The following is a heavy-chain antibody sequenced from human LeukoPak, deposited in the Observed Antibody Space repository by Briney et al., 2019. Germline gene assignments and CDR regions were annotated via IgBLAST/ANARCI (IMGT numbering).Heavy chain of an antibody. Sequence: GASVKVSCKASGYTFTGYYMHWVRQAPGQGLGWMGWINPNSGGTNDAQKFQGRVTMTRDTSISTAYMELSRLRSDDTAVYYCARDQNIAAAGTALPPYYYYGMDVWGQGTTVTVSS. CDR2: INPNSGGT. V-gene: IGHV1-2*02. CDR1: GYTFTGYY. CDR3: ARDQNIAAAGTALPPYYYYGMDV. J-gene: IGHJ6*02. D-gene: IGHD6-13*01.